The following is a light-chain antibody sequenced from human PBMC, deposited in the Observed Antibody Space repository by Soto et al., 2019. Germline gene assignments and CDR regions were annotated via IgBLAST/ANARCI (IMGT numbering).Light chain of an antibody. V-gene: IGLV1-47*02. CDR2: SNN. Sequence: QSVLTQPPSASGTPGQRVTISCSGSSSNIGSNYVSWYQQLPGTAPNLLIYSNNQRPSGVPDRFSGSKSGTSASLAISGLRSEDEADYYCAAWDDSLSGLVFGGGTKVTVL. CDR1: SSNIGSNY. CDR3: AAWDDSLSGLV. J-gene: IGLJ2*01.